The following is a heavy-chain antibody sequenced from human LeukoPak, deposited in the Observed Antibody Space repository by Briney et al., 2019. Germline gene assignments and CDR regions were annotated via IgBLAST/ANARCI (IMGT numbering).Heavy chain of an antibody. D-gene: IGHD6-6*01. V-gene: IGHV1-58*01. Sequence: PVKVSCKASGFTFTSSAVQWVRQARGQRLEWIGWIVVGSGNTNYAQKFQERVTITRDMSTSTAYMELSSLRSEDTAVYYCAAGTSIAADDYWGQGTLVTVSS. CDR3: AAGTSIAADDY. CDR2: IVVGSGNT. J-gene: IGHJ4*02. CDR1: GFTFTSSA.